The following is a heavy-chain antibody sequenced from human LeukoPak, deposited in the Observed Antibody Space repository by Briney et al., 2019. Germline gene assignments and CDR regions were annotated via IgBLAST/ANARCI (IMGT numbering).Heavy chain of an antibody. Sequence: GGSLRLSCAASGITFSSYAMNWVRQAPGKGLQWVSDISASGRTTYYADSVKGRFTISRDNAKNTLYLQMNSLRAEDTAVYYCARGSLWGSFDYWGQGTLVTVSS. D-gene: IGHD7-27*01. CDR2: ISASGRTT. V-gene: IGHV3-23*01. J-gene: IGHJ4*02. CDR3: ARGSLWGSFDY. CDR1: GITFSSYA.